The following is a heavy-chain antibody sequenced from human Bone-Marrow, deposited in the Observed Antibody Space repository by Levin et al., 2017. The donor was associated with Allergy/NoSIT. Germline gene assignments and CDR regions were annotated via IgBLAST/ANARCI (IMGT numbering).Heavy chain of an antibody. V-gene: IGHV3-11*01. CDR2: ISSSGGTI. CDR3: AREVGIQSADIAVTGSDYYYYMDV. J-gene: IGHJ6*03. Sequence: GGSLRLSCGASGFSFNDYYMSWIRQAPGKGLEWISYISSSGGTINYADSVKGRFTISRDNAKNSLYLQMNSLRAEATAVYYCAREVGIQSADIAVTGSDYYYYMDVWGKGTTVTVSS. CDR1: GFSFNDYY. D-gene: IGHD6-19*01.